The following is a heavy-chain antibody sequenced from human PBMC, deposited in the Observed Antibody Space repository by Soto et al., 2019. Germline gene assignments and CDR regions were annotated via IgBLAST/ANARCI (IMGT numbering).Heavy chain of an antibody. V-gene: IGHV1-69*13. CDR2: IIPIFGTA. J-gene: IGHJ4*02. CDR3: VIPRGGGYEYYFDY. CDR1: GGTFSSYA. Sequence: ASVKVSCKASGGTFSSYAISWVRQAPGQGLEWMGGIIPIFGTANYAQKFQGRVTITADESTSTAYMELSSLRSEDTAVYYCVIPRGGGYEYYFDYWGQGTLVTVSS. D-gene: IGHD5-12*01.